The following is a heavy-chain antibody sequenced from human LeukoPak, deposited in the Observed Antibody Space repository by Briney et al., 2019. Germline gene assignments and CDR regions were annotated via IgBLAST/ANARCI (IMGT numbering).Heavy chain of an antibody. D-gene: IGHD3-10*01. CDR3: ARDWAGGPHDY. Sequence: GGSLRLSCAASGFTFSDYYMSWIRQAPGKGLEWVSYISTSGNNIYYADSVKGRFTISRDNAKNSLYLQMNSLRAEDTALYFCARDWAGGPHDYWGQGTLVTVSS. CDR1: GFTFSDYY. J-gene: IGHJ4*02. CDR2: ISTSGNNI. V-gene: IGHV3-11*04.